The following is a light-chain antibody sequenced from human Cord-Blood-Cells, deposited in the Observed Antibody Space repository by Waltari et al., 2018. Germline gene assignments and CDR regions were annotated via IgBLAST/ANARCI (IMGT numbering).Light chain of an antibody. Sequence: DIQMTQSPSSLSASVGDRVTITCRASQSISSYLNWYQQKPGKAPKILIYAAASLQSGVLSRWFGSGAGTDVFFIISSMQHEDVATSYCQQRYSTPPTFGQGTKVEIK. CDR3: QQRYSTPPT. J-gene: IGKJ1*01. V-gene: IGKV1-39*01. CDR2: AAA. CDR1: QSISSY.